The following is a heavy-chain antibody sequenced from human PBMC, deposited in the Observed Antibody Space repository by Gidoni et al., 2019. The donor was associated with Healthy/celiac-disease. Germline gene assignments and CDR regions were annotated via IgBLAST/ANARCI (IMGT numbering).Heavy chain of an antibody. CDR2: IYTSGST. D-gene: IGHD4-17*01. V-gene: IGHV4-61*02. Sequence: QVQLQASGPGLVKPSQTLSLPCTVSGGSISSGRSYWSWIRQPAGKGLEWIGRIYTSGSTNYNPSLKSRVTISVDTSKNQFSLKLSSVTAADTAVYYCARCTVTTGDHYYYYGMDVWGQGTTVTVSS. CDR1: GGSISSGRSY. CDR3: ARCTVTTGDHYYYYGMDV. J-gene: IGHJ6*02.